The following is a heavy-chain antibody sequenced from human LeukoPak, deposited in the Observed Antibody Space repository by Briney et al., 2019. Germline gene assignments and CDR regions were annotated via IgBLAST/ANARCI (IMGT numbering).Heavy chain of an antibody. CDR2: IIPILGIA. J-gene: IGHJ4*02. D-gene: IGHD6-13*01. CDR3: ARGRYSSSWYDY. Sequence: SVKVSCKASGGTFSSYAISWVRQAPGQGLEWMGRIIPILGIANYAQKFQGRVTVTADKSTSTAYMELSSLRSEDTAVYYCARGRYSSSWYDYWGQGTLVTVSS. CDR1: GGTFSSYA. V-gene: IGHV1-69*04.